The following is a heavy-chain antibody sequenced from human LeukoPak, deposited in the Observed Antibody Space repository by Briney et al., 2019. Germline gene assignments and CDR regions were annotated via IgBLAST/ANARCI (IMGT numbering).Heavy chain of an antibody. D-gene: IGHD3-22*01. V-gene: IGHV4-39*01. CDR3: ARADYYDSSGYYYKEGWFDP. CDR2: INYSGST. Sequence: PSETLSLTCTVSGGSVSSTTYYWSWIRQPPGKGLEWIASINYSGSTYYNPSLKSRVTISVDTSENQFSLKLSSVTAADTAVYYCARADYYDSSGYYYKEGWFDPWGQGTLVTVSS. CDR1: GGSVSSTTYY. J-gene: IGHJ5*02.